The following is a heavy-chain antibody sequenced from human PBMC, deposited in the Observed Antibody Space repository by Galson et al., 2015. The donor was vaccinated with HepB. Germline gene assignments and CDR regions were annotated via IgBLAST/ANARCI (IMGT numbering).Heavy chain of an antibody. Sequence: SLRLSCAASGFTFTNFWMNWVRQAPGKGLEWVANIDHNGAERYYVDSVRGRFTISRDNAKNSIYLQMNSLRAEDMAVYYCARGRSCIGTECYDALNWFGPWGQGILVSVSS. CDR1: GFTFTNFW. CDR3: ARGRSCIGTECYDALNWFGP. D-gene: IGHD2-2*01. J-gene: IGHJ5*02. V-gene: IGHV3-7*01. CDR2: IDHNGAER.